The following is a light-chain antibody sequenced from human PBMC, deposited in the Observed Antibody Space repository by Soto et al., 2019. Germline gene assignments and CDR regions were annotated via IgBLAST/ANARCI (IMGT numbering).Light chain of an antibody. CDR2: GAS. V-gene: IGKV3D-20*02. J-gene: IGKJ5*01. CDR1: QTVIRNY. Sequence: DIVLRESPDTLSLSPGERATLSCRASQTVIRNYLAWHQQKPGQTPRLLVYGASSRATGIPDRFTGSGSGTDFTLTISSLEPEDSGVYYCQQRWRWPSNTFGQGTRLENK. CDR3: QQRWRWPSNT.